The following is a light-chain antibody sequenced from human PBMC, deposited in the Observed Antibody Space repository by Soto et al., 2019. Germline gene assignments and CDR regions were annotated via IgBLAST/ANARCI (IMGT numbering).Light chain of an antibody. CDR1: QSVSSNN. CDR3: QQYATSPNS. V-gene: IGKV3-20*01. Sequence: EIVLTQSPGTLSLSPGERATLSCRAIQSVSSNNLAWYQQKPGQAPRLLIYGASRRATGIPDRFSGSGSGTDFTLTIDRLEPEHFAAYSCQQYATSPNSLGPGTKVDIK. CDR2: GAS. J-gene: IGKJ3*01.